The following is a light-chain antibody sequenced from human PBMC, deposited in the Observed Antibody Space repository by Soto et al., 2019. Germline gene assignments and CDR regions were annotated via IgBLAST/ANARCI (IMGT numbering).Light chain of an antibody. CDR2: GAS. Sequence: EIVLTQSPGTLSLSPGERATLSCRASQSIGRNFLAWYQQKPGQAPRLLIHGASSRATGIPDRFSGSASGTDFILTISRLEPEDFAVYYCQQYASSPLTFGGGTGVEIK. V-gene: IGKV3-20*01. CDR3: QQYASSPLT. CDR1: QSIGRNF. J-gene: IGKJ4*01.